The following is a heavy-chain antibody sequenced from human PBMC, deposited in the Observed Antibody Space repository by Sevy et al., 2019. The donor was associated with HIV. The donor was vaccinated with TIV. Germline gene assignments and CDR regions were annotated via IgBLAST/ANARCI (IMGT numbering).Heavy chain of an antibody. V-gene: IGHV3-30*04. D-gene: IGHD1-26*01. CDR3: ARDTYVALLPYYYGMDV. J-gene: IGHJ6*02. CDR2: ISYDGSNK. Sequence: GGYLRLSCAASGFTFSSYAMHWVRQAPGKGLEWVAVISYDGSNKYYADSVKGRFTISRDNSKNTLYLQMNSLRAEDTAVYYCARDTYVALLPYYYGMDVWGQGTTVTVSS. CDR1: GFTFSSYA.